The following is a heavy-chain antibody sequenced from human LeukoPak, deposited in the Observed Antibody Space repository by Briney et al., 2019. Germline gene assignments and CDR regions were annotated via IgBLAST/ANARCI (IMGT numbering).Heavy chain of an antibody. Sequence: ASVKVSCKASGYTFTSYYMHWVRQAPGQGLEWMGIINPSGGSASYAQKFQGRVTMTRDTSTSTVYMELSSLRSEDTAVYYCARDLPTIFGVVKYHYYGMDVWGQGTTVTVSS. V-gene: IGHV1-46*01. D-gene: IGHD3-3*01. J-gene: IGHJ6*02. CDR2: INPSGGSA. CDR1: GYTFTSYY. CDR3: ARDLPTIFGVVKYHYYGMDV.